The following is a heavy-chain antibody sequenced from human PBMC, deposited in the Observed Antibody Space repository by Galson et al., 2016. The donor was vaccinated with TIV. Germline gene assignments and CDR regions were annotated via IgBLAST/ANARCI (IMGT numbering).Heavy chain of an antibody. CDR2: ISGYSGNT. V-gene: IGHV1-18*04. CDR3: ARGATVTPYSFFDY. D-gene: IGHD4-17*01. J-gene: IGHJ4*02. Sequence: SVKVSCKASGYTFSSYSINWVRQAPGQGLEWMGWISGYSGNTNYAQKFQGRVTMTTDTSTGTAYMELGSLRSDDTAVYYCARGATVTPYSFFDYWGQGTLVTVSS. CDR1: GYTFSSYS.